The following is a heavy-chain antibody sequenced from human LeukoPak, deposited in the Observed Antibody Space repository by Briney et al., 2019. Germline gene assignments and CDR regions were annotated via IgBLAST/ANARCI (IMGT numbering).Heavy chain of an antibody. CDR2: IYTSGST. CDR3: ARARYDFWSGSGFDP. CDR1: GGSISSYY. V-gene: IGHV4-4*07. Sequence: PSETLSLTCTVSGGSISSYYWSWIRQPAGKGLEWIGRIYTSGSTNYNPSLKSRVTISVDTSKNQFSLKLSSVTAADTAVYYCARARYDFWSGSGFDPWGQGTLVTVSS. D-gene: IGHD3-3*01. J-gene: IGHJ5*02.